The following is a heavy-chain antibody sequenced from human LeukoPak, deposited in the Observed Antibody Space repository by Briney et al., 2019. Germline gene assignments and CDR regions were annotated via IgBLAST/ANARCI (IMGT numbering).Heavy chain of an antibody. CDR3: ARRIAVAEWNDAFDI. V-gene: IGHV4-34*01. CDR2: IYYSGST. Sequence: PSETLSLTCAVYGGSFSGYHWSWIRQPPGKGLEWIGSIYYSGSTYYNPSLKSRVTISVDTSKNQFSLKLSSVTAADTAVYYCARRIAVAEWNDAFDIWGQGTMVTVSS. J-gene: IGHJ3*02. D-gene: IGHD6-19*01. CDR1: GGSFSGYH.